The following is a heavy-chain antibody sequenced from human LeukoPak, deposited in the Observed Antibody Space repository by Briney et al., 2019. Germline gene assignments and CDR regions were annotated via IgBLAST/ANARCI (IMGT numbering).Heavy chain of an antibody. D-gene: IGHD3-3*01. Sequence: GGSLRLSCAASGFTFSSYSMNWVSQAPGKLLEWVSAISSSRSYIYYADSVKGRFTISRDNAKNSLYLQMNSLRAEDTAVYYCARRGFWSGIDYWGQGTLVTVSS. CDR3: ARRGFWSGIDY. CDR1: GFTFSSYS. CDR2: ISSSRSYI. J-gene: IGHJ4*02. V-gene: IGHV3-21*01.